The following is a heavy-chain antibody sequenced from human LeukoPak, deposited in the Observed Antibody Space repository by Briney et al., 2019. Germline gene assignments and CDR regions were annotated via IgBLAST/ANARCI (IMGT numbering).Heavy chain of an antibody. CDR3: ARGVPTRLYYYYYGVDV. CDR2: INHSGST. D-gene: IGHD3-22*01. V-gene: IGHV4-34*01. CDR1: RFVFSTYT. Sequence: PGGSLRLSCAASRFVFSTYTMSWVRQAPGKGLEWIGEINHSGSTNYNPSLKSRVTISVDTSKNQFSLKLSSVTAADTAVYYCARGVPTRLYYYYYGVDVWGKGTTVTVSS. J-gene: IGHJ6*04.